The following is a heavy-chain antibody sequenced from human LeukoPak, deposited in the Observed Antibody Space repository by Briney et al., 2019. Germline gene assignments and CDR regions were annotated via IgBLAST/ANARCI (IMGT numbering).Heavy chain of an antibody. V-gene: IGHV4-30-2*01. J-gene: IGHJ4*02. CDR2: IYHSGST. CDR3: ARLNSYPYYYDSSGYYFDY. CDR1: GGSISSGGYS. D-gene: IGHD3-22*01. Sequence: SSETLSLTCAVSGGSISSGGYSWSWIRQPPGKGLEWIGYIYHSGSTYYNPSLKSRVTISVDRSKNQFSLKLSSVTAADTAVYYCARLNSYPYYYDSSGYYFDYWGQGTLVTVSS.